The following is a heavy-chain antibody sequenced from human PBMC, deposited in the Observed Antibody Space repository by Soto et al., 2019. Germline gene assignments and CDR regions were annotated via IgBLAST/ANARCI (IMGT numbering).Heavy chain of an antibody. CDR2: IHDSGNT. CDR3: AKMVGATLVDY. J-gene: IGHJ4*02. Sequence: QVQLQESGPGLVKPSGTLSLICTVSGASISSTSSGDWWSWVRQTPGKGLEWIGEIHDSGNTNYNPSLKSXXTXSXVKSKNQVSLRLSSVTAADTAVYYCAKMVGATLVDYWGQGSLVTVSS. V-gene: IGHV4-4*02. CDR1: GASISSTSSGDW. D-gene: IGHD1-26*01.